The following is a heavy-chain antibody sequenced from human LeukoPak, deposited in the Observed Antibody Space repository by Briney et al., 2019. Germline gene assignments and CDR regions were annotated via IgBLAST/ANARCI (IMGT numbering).Heavy chain of an antibody. J-gene: IGHJ4*02. D-gene: IGHD2-15*01. CDR2: INPNSGGT. CDR1: GYTFTGYY. Sequence: ASVKVSCKASGYTFTGYYMHWVRQAPGQGLEWMGWINPNSGGTNYAQKFQGRVTMTRDTSISTAYMELSRLRSDDTAVYYCARGPYLSYCSGGSCYGGFDYWGQGTLVTVSS. CDR3: ARGPYLSYCSGGSCYGGFDY. V-gene: IGHV1-2*02.